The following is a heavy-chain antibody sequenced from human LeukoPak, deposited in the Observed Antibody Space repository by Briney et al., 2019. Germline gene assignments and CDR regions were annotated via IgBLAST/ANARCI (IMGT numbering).Heavy chain of an antibody. D-gene: IGHD1-1*01. CDR1: GFTVSSNY. CDR3: AKATPQRSFDY. V-gene: IGHV3-53*01. CDR2: IYSGGST. Sequence: GGSLRLSCAASGFTVSSNYMSWVRQAPGKGLEWVSVIYSGGSTYYADSVKGRFTISRDNSKNTLYLQMNSLRAEDTAVYYCAKATPQRSFDYWGQGTLVTVSS. J-gene: IGHJ4*02.